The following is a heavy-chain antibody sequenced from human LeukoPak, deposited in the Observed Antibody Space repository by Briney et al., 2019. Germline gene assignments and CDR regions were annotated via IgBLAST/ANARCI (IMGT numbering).Heavy chain of an antibody. D-gene: IGHD6-13*01. CDR2: INAYNGNT. CDR1: GYTFTSYG. Sequence: ASVKVSCKASGYTFTSYGISWVRQAPGQGLEWMGWINAYNGNTNYAQKLQGRVTMTTDTSTSTAYMELRSLRSDDTAVYYCARIAAAGPNSDYWGQGTLVTVSS. CDR3: ARIAAAGPNSDY. J-gene: IGHJ4*02. V-gene: IGHV1-18*01.